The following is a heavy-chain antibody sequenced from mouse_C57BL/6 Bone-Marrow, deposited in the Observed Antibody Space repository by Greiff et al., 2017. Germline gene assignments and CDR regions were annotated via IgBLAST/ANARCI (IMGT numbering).Heavy chain of an antibody. CDR1: GYTFTSYW. J-gene: IGHJ2*01. D-gene: IGHD1-1*01. V-gene: IGHV1-52*01. Sequence: VQLQQPGAELVRPGSSVKLSCKASGYTFTSYWMHWVKQRPIQGLEWIGNIDPSDSETPYNQKFKDKATLTVDKSSSTAYMQLSSLTSEDSAVYYCARSDPIRGYFDYWGQGTTLTVSS. CDR2: IDPSDSET. CDR3: ARSDPIRGYFDY.